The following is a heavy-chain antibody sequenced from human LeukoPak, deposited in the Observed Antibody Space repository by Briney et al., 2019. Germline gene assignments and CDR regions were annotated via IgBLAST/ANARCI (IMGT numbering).Heavy chain of an antibody. CDR2: IYPGDSDT. V-gene: IGHV5-51*01. Sequence: GESLQISCKGSGYSFTSYWIGWVRQMPGKGLEWMGIIYPGDSDTRYSPSFQGQVTISADKSISTAYLQWSSLKASDTAMYYCASSPYYYDSSGYPLDAFDIWGQGTMVTVSS. D-gene: IGHD3-22*01. CDR1: GYSFTSYW. J-gene: IGHJ3*02. CDR3: ASSPYYYDSSGYPLDAFDI.